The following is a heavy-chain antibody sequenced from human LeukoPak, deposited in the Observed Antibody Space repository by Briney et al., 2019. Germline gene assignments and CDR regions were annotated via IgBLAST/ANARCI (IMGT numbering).Heavy chain of an antibody. CDR1: GGSFSGYY. D-gene: IGHD3-10*01. Sequence: SETLSLTCAVYGGSFSGYYWSWIRQPPGKGLEWIGEINHSGSTNYNPSLKSRVTISVGTSKNQFSLKLSSVTAADTAVYYCAGGAGMFDAFDIWGQGTMVTVSS. J-gene: IGHJ3*02. V-gene: IGHV4-34*01. CDR3: AGGAGMFDAFDI. CDR2: INHSGST.